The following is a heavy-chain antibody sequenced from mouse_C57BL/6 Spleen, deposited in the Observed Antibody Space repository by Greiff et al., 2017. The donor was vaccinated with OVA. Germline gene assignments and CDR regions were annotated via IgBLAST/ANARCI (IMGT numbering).Heavy chain of an antibody. CDR2: IDPETGGT. Sequence: VKLQESGAELVRPGASVTLSCTASGYTFTDYEMHWVKQTPVHGLEWIGAIDPETGGTAYNQKFKGKAILTADKSSSTAYMELRSLTSEDSAVYYCTRGGGYWGQGTTLTVSS. V-gene: IGHV1-15*01. CDR3: TRGGGY. J-gene: IGHJ2*01. CDR1: GYTFTDYE.